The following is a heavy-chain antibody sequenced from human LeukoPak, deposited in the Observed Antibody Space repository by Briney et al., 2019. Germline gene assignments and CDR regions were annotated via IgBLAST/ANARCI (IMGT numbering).Heavy chain of an antibody. V-gene: IGHV3-23*01. CDR1: GFTFRNYA. CDR2: ISSSGGST. CDR3: AKDWRADYYYYYCVDV. J-gene: IGHJ6*02. Sequence: GGSPRLSCEASGFTFRNYATSRVRQAPGKGLEWVSPISSSGGSTYYADAVKGRCTISRNNSKNTLFLQIINLRAEDTAVYYCAKDWRADYYYYYCVDVWGQGTTVTVSS.